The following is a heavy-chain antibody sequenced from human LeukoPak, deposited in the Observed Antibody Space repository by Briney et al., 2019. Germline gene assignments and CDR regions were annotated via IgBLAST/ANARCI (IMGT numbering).Heavy chain of an antibody. CDR2: ISYDGSNK. Sequence: GGSLRLSCAASGFTFSSYAMHWVRQAPGKGLEWVAVISYDGSNKYYADSVKGRFTISRDNSKNTLYLQMNSLRAEDTAVYYCAHGGRTPYYFDYWGQGTLVTVSS. CDR1: GFTFSSYA. D-gene: IGHD2-15*01. CDR3: AHGGRTPYYFDY. V-gene: IGHV3-30-3*01. J-gene: IGHJ4*02.